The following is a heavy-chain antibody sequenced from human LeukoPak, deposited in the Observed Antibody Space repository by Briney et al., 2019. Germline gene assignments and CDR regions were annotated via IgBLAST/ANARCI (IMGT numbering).Heavy chain of an antibody. CDR1: GFTFSDHY. V-gene: IGHV3-11*04. D-gene: IGHD5-18*01. J-gene: IGHJ4*02. Sequence: GGSLRLSCATSGFTFSDHYMTWIRQAPGKGLETVSYIYNGGDTIYYADSVRGRFTISRNNAESSLYLQMNSLRAEDTAVYYCARGRSGGYSYGYLDYWGQGTLVTVSS. CDR3: ARGRSGGYSYGYLDY. CDR2: IYNGGDTI.